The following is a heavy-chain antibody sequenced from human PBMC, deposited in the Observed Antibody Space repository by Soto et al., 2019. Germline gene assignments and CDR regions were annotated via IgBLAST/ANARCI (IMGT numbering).Heavy chain of an antibody. CDR3: AKLVYKPAMVWVAHPYYFDY. J-gene: IGHJ4*02. CDR2: TSGSGGST. Sequence: PGGSLSLSCAASGFTFSSYAMSWVRQAPGKGLEWVSATSGSGGSTYYADSVKGRFTIYRDNSKNTLYLQMSSLRAEDTAVDYCAKLVYKPAMVWVAHPYYFDYWGQGTLVTVSS. D-gene: IGHD5-18*01. V-gene: IGHV3-23*01. CDR1: GFTFSSYA.